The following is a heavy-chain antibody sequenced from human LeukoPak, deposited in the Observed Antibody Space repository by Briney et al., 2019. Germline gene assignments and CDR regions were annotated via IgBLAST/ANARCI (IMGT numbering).Heavy chain of an antibody. CDR3: ARHGRVLQFLEWYFDY. CDR1: GGSISSYY. J-gene: IGHJ4*02. D-gene: IGHD3-3*01. CDR2: IYTSGST. V-gene: IGHV4-4*07. Sequence: SEILSLTCTVSGGSISSYYWSWIRQPAGKGLEWIGRIYTSGSTNYNPSLKSRVTMSVDTSKNQFSLKLSSVTAADTAVYYCARHGRVLQFLEWYFDYWGQGTLVTVSS.